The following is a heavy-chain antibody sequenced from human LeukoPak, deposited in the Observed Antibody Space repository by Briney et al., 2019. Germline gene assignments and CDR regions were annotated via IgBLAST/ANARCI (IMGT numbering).Heavy chain of an antibody. CDR1: GGSISSYY. J-gene: IGHJ4*02. Sequence: PETLSLTCTVSGGSISSYYWNWIRQPPGKGLEWIGYIYYRGSTNYNPSLKSRVTISVDTSKNQFSLKLSSATATDTATYYCARGDDYKSTLFDYWGQGGLVTVSS. D-gene: IGHD5-12*01. CDR2: IYYRGST. V-gene: IGHV4-59*01. CDR3: ARGDDYKSTLFDY.